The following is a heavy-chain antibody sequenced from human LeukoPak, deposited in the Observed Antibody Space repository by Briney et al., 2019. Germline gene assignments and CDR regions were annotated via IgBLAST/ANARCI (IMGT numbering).Heavy chain of an antibody. CDR2: IYYTGST. V-gene: IGHV4-59*01. J-gene: IGHJ6*03. D-gene: IGHD6-19*01. CDR1: GGSISSYY. CDR3: ARYVAVALRKSGYYYYMDV. Sequence: PETLSLTCTVSGGSISSYYWSWIRQSPGKGLESIGYIYYTGSTNYNPSLKSRVTMSVDTSKNQFSLNLISVTAADTAVYYCARYVAVALRKSGYYYYMDVWGKGTTVTVSS.